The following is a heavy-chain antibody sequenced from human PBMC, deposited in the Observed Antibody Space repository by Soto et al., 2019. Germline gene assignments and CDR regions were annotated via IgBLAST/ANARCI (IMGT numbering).Heavy chain of an antibody. D-gene: IGHD3-22*01. CDR2: ISGSGGST. CDR1: GFTFSSYA. V-gene: IGHV3-23*01. J-gene: IGHJ4*02. Sequence: GGSLRLSCAASGFTFSSYAMSWVRQAPGKGLEWVSAISGSGGSTYYADSVKGRFTISRDNSKKTLYLQMNSLRAEDTAVYYCAKDLNGYYYGSSGYYPHRGYDYWGQGTLVTVSS. CDR3: AKDLNGYYYGSSGYYPHRGYDY.